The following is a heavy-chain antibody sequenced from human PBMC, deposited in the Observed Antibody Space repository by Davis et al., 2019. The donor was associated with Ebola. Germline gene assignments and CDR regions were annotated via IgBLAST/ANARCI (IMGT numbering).Heavy chain of an antibody. V-gene: IGHV3-23*01. CDR1: GFTFSSYA. CDR2: ISGSGGST. D-gene: IGHD3-10*01. CDR3: AREGHLWFGELLYRRYYGMDV. J-gene: IGHJ6*02. Sequence: GGSLRLSCAASGFTFSSYAMSWVRQAPGKGLEWVSAISGSGGSTYYADSVKGRFTISRDNSKNTLYLQMNSLRAEDTAVYYCAREGHLWFGELLYRRYYGMDVWGQGTTVTVSS.